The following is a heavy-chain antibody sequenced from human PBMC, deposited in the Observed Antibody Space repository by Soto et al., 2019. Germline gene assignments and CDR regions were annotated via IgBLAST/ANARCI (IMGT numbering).Heavy chain of an antibody. CDR2: ISSNGGST. V-gene: IGHV3-64*01. J-gene: IGHJ3*02. CDR3: ARGWKMTTVTKTAFDI. Sequence: GGSLRLSCAASGFTFSSYAMHWVRQAPGKGLEYVSAISSNGGSTYYANSVKGRFTISRDNSKNTLYLQMGSLRAEDMAVYYCARGWKMTTVTKTAFDIWGQGTMVTVSS. D-gene: IGHD4-17*01. CDR1: GFTFSSYA.